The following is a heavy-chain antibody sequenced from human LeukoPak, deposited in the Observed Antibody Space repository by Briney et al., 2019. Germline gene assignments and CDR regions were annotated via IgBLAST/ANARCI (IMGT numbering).Heavy chain of an antibody. D-gene: IGHD3-3*01. CDR1: GYTFTGYY. J-gene: IGHJ4*02. Sequence: ASVKVSCKASGYTFTGYYMHWVRQAPGQGLEWMGWINPNSGGTNYAQKFQGWVTMTRDTSISTAYMELSRLRSDDTAVYYCARGPRYYDFWRGYYLDYFDYWGQGTLVTVSS. V-gene: IGHV1-2*04. CDR2: INPNSGGT. CDR3: ARGPRYYDFWRGYYLDYFDY.